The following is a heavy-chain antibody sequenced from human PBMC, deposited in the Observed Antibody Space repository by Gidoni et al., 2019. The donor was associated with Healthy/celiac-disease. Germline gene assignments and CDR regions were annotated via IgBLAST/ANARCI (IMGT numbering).Heavy chain of an antibody. Sequence: QVTLRESGPALVKTTQTLPLTCTFSGFSLSTSGMCVSLSRQPPGKALEWLARIDWDDDKYYSTSLKTRLTISKDTSKNQVVLTMTNMDPVDTATYYCALLLNWNDGDGDYYYGMDVWGQGTTVTVSS. D-gene: IGHD1-1*01. V-gene: IGHV2-70*15. J-gene: IGHJ6*02. CDR2: IDWDDDK. CDR1: GFSLSTSGMC. CDR3: ALLLNWNDGDGDYYYGMDV.